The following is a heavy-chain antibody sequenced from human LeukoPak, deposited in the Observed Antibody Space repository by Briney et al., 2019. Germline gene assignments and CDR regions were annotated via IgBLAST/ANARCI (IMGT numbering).Heavy chain of an antibody. CDR2: ISAYNGNT. D-gene: IGHD2-15*01. Sequence: GASVKVSCKASGYTFTSYGISWVRQAPGQGLEWMGWISAYNGNTNYAQKLQGRVTMTTDTSTSTAYMELGSLRSDDTAVYYCARGYCSGGSCYPFDYWGQGTLVTVSS. V-gene: IGHV1-18*01. J-gene: IGHJ4*02. CDR1: GYTFTSYG. CDR3: ARGYCSGGSCYPFDY.